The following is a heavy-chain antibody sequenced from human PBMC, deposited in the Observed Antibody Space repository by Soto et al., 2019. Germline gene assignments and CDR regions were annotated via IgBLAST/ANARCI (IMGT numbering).Heavy chain of an antibody. CDR2: IHHTGST. CDR1: GASIISENW. J-gene: IGHJ4*02. CDR3: AKSWELRRFFAS. Sequence: QVQLQESGPGLVKPSGTLSLTCAVSGASIISENWWTWVRQSPGKGLEWIGEIHHTGSTTYNPSLVSRVTMSVDKSKNHFSLILSSVTAADTALYYCAKSWELRRFFASWGQGTLVTVSS. D-gene: IGHD1-26*01. V-gene: IGHV4-4*02.